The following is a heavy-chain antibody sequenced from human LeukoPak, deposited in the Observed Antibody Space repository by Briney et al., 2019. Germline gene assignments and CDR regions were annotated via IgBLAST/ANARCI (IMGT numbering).Heavy chain of an antibody. CDR2: IIPIFGTA. CDR3: ARSAAAGTKGGYFQH. J-gene: IGHJ1*01. D-gene: IGHD6-13*01. Sequence: GASVKVSCKASGGTFSSYAISWVRQAPGQGLEWMGGIIPIFGTANYAQKFQGRVTITTDESTSTAYMELSSLRSEDTAVYYCARSAAAGTKGGYFQHWGQGTLVTVSS. V-gene: IGHV1-69*05. CDR1: GGTFSSYA.